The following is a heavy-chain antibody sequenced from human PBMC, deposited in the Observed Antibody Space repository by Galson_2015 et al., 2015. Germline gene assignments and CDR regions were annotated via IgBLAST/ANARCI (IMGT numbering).Heavy chain of an antibody. CDR1: GYTLTELS. D-gene: IGHD6-13*01. J-gene: IGHJ2*01. CDR2: FDPEDGET. CDR3: ATGVAAAGLYWYFEL. Sequence: SVKVSCKVSGYTLTELSMHWVRQAPGKGLEWMGGFDPEDGETIYAQKFQGRVTMTEDTSTDTAYMELSSLRSEDTAVYYCATGVAAAGLYWYFELWGRGTLVTVSS. V-gene: IGHV1-24*01.